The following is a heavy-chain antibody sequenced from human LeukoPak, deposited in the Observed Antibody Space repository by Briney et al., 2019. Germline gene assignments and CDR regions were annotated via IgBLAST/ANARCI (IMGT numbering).Heavy chain of an antibody. J-gene: IGHJ6*02. V-gene: IGHV5-51*01. CDR2: IYPGDSDT. Sequence: GESLKISCKGSGYSFTSYWIGWVRQMPGKGLEWMGIIYPGDSDTRYSPSFQGQVTISADKSISTAYLQWSSLKASDTAMSYGARLKGPPNYYYGMDVWGQGTTVTVSS. CDR1: GYSFTSYW. CDR3: ARLKGPPNYYYGMDV.